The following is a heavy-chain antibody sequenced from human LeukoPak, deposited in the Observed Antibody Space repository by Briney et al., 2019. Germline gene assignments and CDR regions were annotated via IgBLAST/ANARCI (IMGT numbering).Heavy chain of an antibody. Sequence: GGSLRLSCAASGFTFSNYNMNWVRQAPGKGLEWVSAISGSGGSTYYADSVKGRFTISRDNSKNTLYLQMNSLRAEDTAVYYCAKFGNHLYDILTGYFDYWGQGTLVTVSS. J-gene: IGHJ4*02. V-gene: IGHV3-23*01. CDR1: GFTFSNYN. D-gene: IGHD3-9*01. CDR3: AKFGNHLYDILTGYFDY. CDR2: ISGSGGST.